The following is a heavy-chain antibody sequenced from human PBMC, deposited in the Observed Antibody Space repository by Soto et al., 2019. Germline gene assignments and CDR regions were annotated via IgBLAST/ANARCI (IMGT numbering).Heavy chain of an antibody. J-gene: IGHJ5*02. V-gene: IGHV1-58*01. CDR3: AADWRALSNYLPFDP. Sequence: ASVKVSCKASGFTFTSSAVQWVRQARGQRLEWIGWIVVGSGNTNYAQKFQERVTITRDMSTSTAYMELSSLRSEDTAVYYCAADWRALSNYLPFDPWGQGTLVTVSS. CDR1: GFTFTSSA. CDR2: IVVGSGNT. D-gene: IGHD4-4*01.